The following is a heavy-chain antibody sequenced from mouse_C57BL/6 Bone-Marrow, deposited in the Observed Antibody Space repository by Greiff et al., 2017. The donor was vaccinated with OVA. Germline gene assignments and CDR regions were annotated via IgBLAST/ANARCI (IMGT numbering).Heavy chain of an antibody. CDR3: TKGYDDY. V-gene: IGHV14-4*01. D-gene: IGHD3-1*01. Sequence: VQLQQSGAELVRPGASVKLSCTASGFNIKDDYMHWVKQRPEQGLEWIGWIDPENGDTEYASKFQGKATITAETSSNTAYLQLSSLTSEDTAVYYCTKGYDDYWGQGTTLTVSS. J-gene: IGHJ2*01. CDR1: GFNIKDDY. CDR2: IDPENGDT.